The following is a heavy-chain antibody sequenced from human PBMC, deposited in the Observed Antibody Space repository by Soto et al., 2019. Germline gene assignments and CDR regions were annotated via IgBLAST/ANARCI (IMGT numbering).Heavy chain of an antibody. Sequence: PGGSLRLSCAASGFTFSSYSMNWVRQAPGKGLEWVSYISSSSSTIYYADSVKGRFTISRDNAKNSLYLQMNSLRAEDTAVYYCARFRGGWYFDLWGRGTLVTVSS. CDR2: ISSSSSTI. V-gene: IGHV3-48*01. CDR1: GFTFSSYS. CDR3: ARFRGGWYFDL. J-gene: IGHJ2*01.